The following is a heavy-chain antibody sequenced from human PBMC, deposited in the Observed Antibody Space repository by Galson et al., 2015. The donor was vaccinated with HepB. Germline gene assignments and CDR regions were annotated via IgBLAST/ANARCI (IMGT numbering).Heavy chain of an antibody. CDR2: LYTDGSA. D-gene: IGHD3-10*01. Sequence: TLSLTCTFSGGSITSGSFFWTWIRRPAGKKPEWIGHLYTDGSATPNSSFKSRVAMSLDTSKNQFSLRLSSVTAADTAIYYCARARPAYPGYNFAASYIDFWGQGALVTVSS. V-gene: IGHV4-61*09. J-gene: IGHJ4*02. CDR3: ARARPAYPGYNFAASYIDF. CDR1: GGSITSGSFF.